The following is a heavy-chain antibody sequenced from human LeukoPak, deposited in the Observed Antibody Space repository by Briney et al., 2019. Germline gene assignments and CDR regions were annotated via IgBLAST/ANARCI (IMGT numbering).Heavy chain of an antibody. CDR3: ARVDSSGWYGVNY. Sequence: PSETLSLTCTVSGGSISSYYRSWIRQPPGKGLEWIGYIYYSGSTNYNPSLKSRVTISVDTSKNQFSLKLSSVTAADTAVYYCARVDSSGWYGVNYWGQGTLVTVSS. CDR1: GGSISSYY. CDR2: IYYSGST. J-gene: IGHJ4*02. D-gene: IGHD6-19*01. V-gene: IGHV4-59*08.